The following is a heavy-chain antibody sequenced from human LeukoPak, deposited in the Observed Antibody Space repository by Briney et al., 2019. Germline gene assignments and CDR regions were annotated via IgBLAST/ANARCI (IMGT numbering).Heavy chain of an antibody. J-gene: IGHJ3*02. CDR1: GGSISSYY. V-gene: IGHV4-4*07. Sequence: PSETLSLTCTVSGGSISSYYWSWIRQPAGKGLEWIGRIYNSGSTNYNPSLKSRVTISVDTSKNQFSLKLSSVTAADTAVYYCARHLSPRDYGDYPGAFDIWGQGTMVTVSS. CDR3: ARHLSPRDYGDYPGAFDI. D-gene: IGHD4-17*01. CDR2: IYNSGST.